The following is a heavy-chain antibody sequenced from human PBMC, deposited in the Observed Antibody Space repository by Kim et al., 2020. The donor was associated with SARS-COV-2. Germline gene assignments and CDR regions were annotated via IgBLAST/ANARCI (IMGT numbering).Heavy chain of an antibody. J-gene: IGHJ3*02. CDR3: ARHAGPGWLQSHDAFDI. CDR2: IYPGDSDT. D-gene: IGHD5-12*01. CDR1: GYRFTSYW. V-gene: IGHV5-51*01. Sequence: GESLKISCKGSGYRFTSYWIGWVRQMPGKGLEWMGIIYPGDSDTRYSPSFQGQVTISADKSISTAYLQWSSLKASDTAMYYCARHAGPGWLQSHDAFDIWGQGTMVTVSS.